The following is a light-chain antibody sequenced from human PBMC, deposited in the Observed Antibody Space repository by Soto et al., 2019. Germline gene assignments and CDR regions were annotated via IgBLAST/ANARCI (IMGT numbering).Light chain of an antibody. CDR2: GTS. J-gene: IGKJ4*01. Sequence: IVMTQSPATLSVSPGEGATLSCRASQSVGRSLAWYQQKPGQAPRLLIYGTSARATGIPATFSGSGSGTEFTLTISSLQSEDFAIYYCQQYDNWPSVTFGGGTEVDIK. CDR3: QQYDNWPSVT. V-gene: IGKV3-15*01. CDR1: QSVGRS.